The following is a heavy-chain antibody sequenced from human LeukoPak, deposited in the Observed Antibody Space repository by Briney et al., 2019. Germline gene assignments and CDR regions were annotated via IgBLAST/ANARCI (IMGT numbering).Heavy chain of an antibody. V-gene: IGHV4-59*01. CDR1: GGSISSYY. D-gene: IGHD3-3*01. CDR3: AREGSRDFWSGPVYYFDY. CDR2: IYYSGST. Sequence: SSETLSLTWTVAGGSISSYYWSWIRQPPGKGLEWIGYIYYSGSTNYNPSLKSRVTISVDTSKNQFSLKLSSVTAADTAVYYCAREGSRDFWSGPVYYFDYWGQGTLVTVSS. J-gene: IGHJ4*02.